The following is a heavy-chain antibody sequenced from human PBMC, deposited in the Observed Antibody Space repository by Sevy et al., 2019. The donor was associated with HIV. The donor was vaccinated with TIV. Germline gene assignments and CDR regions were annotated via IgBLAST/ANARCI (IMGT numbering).Heavy chain of an antibody. J-gene: IGHJ5*02. CDR3: ARYYYDNSGPGSWFDT. Sequence: SETLSLTCSVSGDSISSYYWSWIRQPPGKGLEWIGYIHNSGITNYNPSLKSRVTISGDTSKNQFSLKLGSVTAADTAVYYCARYYYDNSGPGSWFDTWGQGALVTVSS. V-gene: IGHV4-59*01. CDR2: IHNSGIT. CDR1: GDSISSYY. D-gene: IGHD3-22*01.